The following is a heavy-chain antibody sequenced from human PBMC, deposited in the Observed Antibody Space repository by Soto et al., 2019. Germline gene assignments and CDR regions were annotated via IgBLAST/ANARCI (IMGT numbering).Heavy chain of an antibody. V-gene: IGHV4-34*02. Sequence: QVQLQQWGAGLLKPSETLSLTCAVYDGSFSGYFWSWIRKPPGTGLEWIGEINHSGSTNSNPSLKSRVSLSGDTSRNQFSLIMSSVTAEDTAIYYCARVGGLLRGVIRRYYVDSWGQGTLVTVSS. D-gene: IGHD3-10*01. CDR1: DGSFSGYF. CDR3: ARVGGLLRGVIRRYYVDS. J-gene: IGHJ4*02. CDR2: INHSGST.